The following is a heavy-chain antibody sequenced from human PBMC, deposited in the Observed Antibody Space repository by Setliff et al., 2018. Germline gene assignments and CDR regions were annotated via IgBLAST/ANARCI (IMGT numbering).Heavy chain of an antibody. CDR3: ASPGRDNLDSPFDAFDI. CDR1: GVSITSGHY. Sequence: SETLSLTCGVSGVSITSGHYWGWIRQSPGKGLEWLATIHQRGRTYYNPSLNSRVTISLDTSKNHFSLKLRSVTAEDSAVYYCASPGRDNLDSPFDAFDIWGQGTKDTVSS. J-gene: IGHJ3*02. V-gene: IGHV4-38-2*01. CDR2: IHQRGRT. D-gene: IGHD3-3*01.